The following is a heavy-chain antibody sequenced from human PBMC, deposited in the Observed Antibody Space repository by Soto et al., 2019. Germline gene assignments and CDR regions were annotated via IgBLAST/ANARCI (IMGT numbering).Heavy chain of an antibody. CDR1: LLNFNIAW. CDR2: IKNNADGGTT. J-gene: IGHJ3*02. CDR3: TSMNDRDAFQI. V-gene: IGHV3-15*01. D-gene: IGHD1-1*01. Sequence: EEYLVESGGGLVKRGGSLRLSCTASLLNFNIAWLSWIRQAPGKGLEWVGRIKNNADGGTTDNAAPVKDRFIISRDDSRSTLYLQMNSLEIEDTAMYYCTSMNDRDAFQIWGQGTMVTVSS.